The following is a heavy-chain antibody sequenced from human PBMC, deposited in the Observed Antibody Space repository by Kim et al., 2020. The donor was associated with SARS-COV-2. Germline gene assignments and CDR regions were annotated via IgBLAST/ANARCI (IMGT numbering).Heavy chain of an antibody. D-gene: IGHD2-8*02. V-gene: IGHV3-21*01. CDR3: ARGDYCPRGVCQSHGMDV. Sequence: GGSLRLSCTASGFTFSIYSMNWVRQAPGKGLEWVSYISSSSSYIKYADSVKGRFTISRDNAKNSLYLQMNSLGAEDTAVFYCARGDYCPRGVCQSHGMDVWGQGTTVTVSS. J-gene: IGHJ6*02. CDR1: GFTFSIYS. CDR2: ISSSSSYI.